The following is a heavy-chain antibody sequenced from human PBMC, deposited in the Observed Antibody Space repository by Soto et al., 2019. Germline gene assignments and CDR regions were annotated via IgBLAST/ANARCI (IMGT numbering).Heavy chain of an antibody. J-gene: IGHJ5*02. CDR1: GGSISDDTYY. CDR2: INHSGST. Sequence: SETLSLTCAVSGGSISDDTYYWGWIRQPPGKGLEWIGEINHSGSTNYNPSLKSRVTISVDTSKSQFSLKLSSVTAADTAVYYCAKDSGYNYGYFRWFDPWGQGTLVTVLL. CDR3: AKDSGYNYGYFRWFDP. D-gene: IGHD5-18*01. V-gene: IGHV4-39*07.